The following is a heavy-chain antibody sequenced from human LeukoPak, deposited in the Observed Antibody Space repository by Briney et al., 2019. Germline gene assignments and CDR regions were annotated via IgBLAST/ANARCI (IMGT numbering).Heavy chain of an antibody. CDR2: MQSTGNS. D-gene: IGHD3-16*01. J-gene: IGHJ4*02. CDR1: AGSISTYH. CDR3: ARDRGEALDY. Sequence: PSETLSLTCTVSAGSISTYHWNWIRKSPEKGLEWIGYMQSTGNSNYNPSFKSRVTISVDTSKNQFSLKLNSVTAADTAVYYCARDRGEALDYWGQGTLVTVSS. V-gene: IGHV4-59*01.